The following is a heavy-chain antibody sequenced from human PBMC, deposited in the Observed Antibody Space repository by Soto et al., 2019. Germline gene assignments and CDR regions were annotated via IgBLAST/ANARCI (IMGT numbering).Heavy chain of an antibody. V-gene: IGHV3-30*18. J-gene: IGHJ4*02. D-gene: IGHD4-17*01. CDR2: ISYDGSNK. CDR3: AKDKGSYYGDYISLSAYFDY. CDR1: GFTFSSYG. Sequence: QVQLVESGGGVVQPGRSLRLFCAASGFTFSSYGMHWVRQAPGKGLEWVAVISYDGSNKYYADSVKGRFTISRDNSKNTLYLQMNSLRAEDTAVYYCAKDKGSYYGDYISLSAYFDYWGQGTLVTVSS.